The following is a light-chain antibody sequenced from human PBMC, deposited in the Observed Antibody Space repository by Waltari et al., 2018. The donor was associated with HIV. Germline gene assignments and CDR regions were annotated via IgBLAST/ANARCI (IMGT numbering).Light chain of an antibody. CDR2: GAS. V-gene: IGKV3-20*01. CDR1: QTVSSTY. CDR3: QQYGSSPQT. Sequence: IVLTQSPATLSLSPRARATSPCRASQTVSSTYLAWYQQNPGQAPRLLIYGASSRATGIPDRFSGSGSGTDFTLTISRLEPEDFAVYYCQQYGSSPQTFGQGTKVEIK. J-gene: IGKJ1*01.